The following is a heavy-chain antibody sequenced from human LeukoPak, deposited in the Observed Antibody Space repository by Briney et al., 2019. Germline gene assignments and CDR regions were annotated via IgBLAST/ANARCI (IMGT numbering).Heavy chain of an antibody. V-gene: IGHV3-53*01. J-gene: IGHJ6*04. CDR2: IYSGGST. Sequence: GGSLRLSCAASGFTVSSNYMSWVRQAPGKGLEWVSVIYSGGSTYYADSVKGRFTISRDNSKNTLYLQMNSLRAEDTAVYYCARVLAKTGKDVWRKGTRDTISS. CDR1: GFTVSSNY. CDR3: ARVLAKTGKDV.